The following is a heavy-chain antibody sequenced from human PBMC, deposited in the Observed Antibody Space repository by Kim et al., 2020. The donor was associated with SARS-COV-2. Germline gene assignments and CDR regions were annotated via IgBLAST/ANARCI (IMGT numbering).Heavy chain of an antibody. J-gene: IGHJ6*02. V-gene: IGHV4-59*08. D-gene: IGHD2-15*01. CDR3: ARQAILPFYYGMDV. Sequence: SETLSLTCTVSGGSISSYYWSWIRQPPGKGLEWIGYIYYSGSTNYNPSLKSRVTISVDTSKNQFSLKLSSVTAADTAVYYCARQAILPFYYGMDVWGQGTTVTVSS. CDR2: IYYSGST. CDR1: GGSISSYY.